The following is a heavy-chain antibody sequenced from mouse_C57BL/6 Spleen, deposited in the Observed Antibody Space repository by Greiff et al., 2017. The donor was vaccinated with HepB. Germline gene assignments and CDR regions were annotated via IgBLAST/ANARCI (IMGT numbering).Heavy chain of an antibody. Sequence: VQLKESGGGLVQPGGSLSLSCAASGFTFTDYYMSWVRQPPGKALEWLGFIRNKANGYTTEYSASVKGRFTISRDNSQSILYLQMNALRAEDSATYYCARYGYDYDDYAMDYWGQGTSVTVSS. D-gene: IGHD2-4*01. J-gene: IGHJ4*01. V-gene: IGHV7-3*01. CDR3: ARYGYDYDDYAMDY. CDR2: IRNKANGYTT. CDR1: GFTFTDYY.